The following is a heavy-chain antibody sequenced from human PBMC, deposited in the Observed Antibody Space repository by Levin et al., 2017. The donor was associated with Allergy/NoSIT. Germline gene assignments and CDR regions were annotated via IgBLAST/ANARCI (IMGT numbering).Heavy chain of an antibody. V-gene: IGHV4-39*07. CDR2: IYYSGST. D-gene: IGHD5-18*01. Sequence: SETLSLTCTVSGGSISSSSYYWGWIRQPPGKGLEWIGSIYYSGSTYYNPSLKSRVTISVDTSKNQFSLKLSSVTAADTAVYYCASGTKQLWLRMLSYYFDYWGQGTLVTVSS. CDR3: ASGTKQLWLRMLSYYFDY. J-gene: IGHJ4*02. CDR1: GGSISSSSYY.